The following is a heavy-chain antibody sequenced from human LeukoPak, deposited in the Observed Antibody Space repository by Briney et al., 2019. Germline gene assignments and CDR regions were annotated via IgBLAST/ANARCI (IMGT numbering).Heavy chain of an antibody. CDR3: ARDAPYYDSSDY. V-gene: IGHV1-69*13. CDR2: IIPIFGTA. Sequence: SVKVSCKASGYTFTGYYMHWVRQAPGQGLEWMGGIIPIFGTANYAQKFQGRVTITADESTSTAYMELSSLRSEDTAVYYCARDAPYYDSSDYWGQGTLVTVSS. J-gene: IGHJ4*02. CDR1: GYTFTGYY. D-gene: IGHD3-22*01.